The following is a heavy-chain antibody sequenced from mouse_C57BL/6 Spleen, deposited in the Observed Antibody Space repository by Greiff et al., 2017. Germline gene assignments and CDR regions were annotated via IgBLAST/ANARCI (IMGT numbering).Heavy chain of an antibody. D-gene: IGHD2-5*01. V-gene: IGHV2-2*01. CDR1: GFSFTSYG. CDR3: AIKGYSNPPMDY. Sequence: VQRVESGPGLVQPSQSLSITCTVSGFSFTSYGVHWVRQSPGKGLEWLGVIWSGGSTAYNAAFISRLSISKDNSKSQVFFKMNSLQADDTAIYYCAIKGYSNPPMDYWGQGTSVSVSS. CDR2: IWSGGST. J-gene: IGHJ4*01.